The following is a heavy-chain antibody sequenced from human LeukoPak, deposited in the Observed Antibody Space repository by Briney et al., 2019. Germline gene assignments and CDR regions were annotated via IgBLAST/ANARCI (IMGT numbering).Heavy chain of an antibody. Sequence: GGSLRLSCAASGFTFSSYWMHWVRQVPGKGLVWVSRVSPDGRTTSYADSVKGRFTISRDNAKNTAYLQMISLRADDTAVYYCARDRVDILTGYSQSGFDYWGQGTLVTVSS. J-gene: IGHJ4*02. V-gene: IGHV3-74*01. CDR3: ARDRVDILTGYSQSGFDY. CDR1: GFTFSSYW. D-gene: IGHD3-9*01. CDR2: VSPDGRTT.